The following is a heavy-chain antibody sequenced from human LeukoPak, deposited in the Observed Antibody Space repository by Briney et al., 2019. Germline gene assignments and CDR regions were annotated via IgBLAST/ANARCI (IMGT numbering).Heavy chain of an antibody. CDR1: GYTFTSYY. Sequence: ASVKVSCKASGYTFTSYYMHWVRQAPGQGLEWMGIINPNGGGTGYAQKFQSRVTMTRDTSTSTVYMEVSSLRSEDTAVYYCTRGYYDGSGYWGQGTLVTVSS. CDR2: INPNGGGT. V-gene: IGHV1-46*01. J-gene: IGHJ4*02. CDR3: TRGYYDGSGY. D-gene: IGHD3-22*01.